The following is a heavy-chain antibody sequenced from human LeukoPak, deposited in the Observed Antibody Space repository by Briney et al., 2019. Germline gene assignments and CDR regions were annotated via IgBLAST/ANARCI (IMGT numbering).Heavy chain of an antibody. CDR1: GFSVDSNY. D-gene: IGHD2-15*01. V-gene: IGHV3-53*01. CDR2: IYSNGKE. CDR3: ARESPTSGIDS. J-gene: IGHJ5*01. Sequence: GGSLRLSCLVSGFSVDSNYMSWVRQAPGKGLEWVSVIYSNGKEYYAESAKGRFTISRDISKNSLDLQMNRLRGDDTAVYYCARESPTSGIDSWGQGTLVIVSS.